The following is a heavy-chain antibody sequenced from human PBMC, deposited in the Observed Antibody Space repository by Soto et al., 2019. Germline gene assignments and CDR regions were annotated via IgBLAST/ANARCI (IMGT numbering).Heavy chain of an antibody. V-gene: IGHV3-48*02. D-gene: IGHD2-15*01. CDR3: TRDPGYCSGGDCYPIWYFDL. CDR2: ISSSGSTI. J-gene: IGHJ2*01. CDR1: GFTFSTYS. Sequence: EVQLVESGGALVQPGGSLRLSCAASGFTFSTYSMNWVRQAPGKGLEWVSYISSSGSTIYYADSVKGRFTISRDNAKNSLYLQMNSLRDEDTPVYYCTRDPGYCSGGDCYPIWYFDLWGRGTLVTVSS.